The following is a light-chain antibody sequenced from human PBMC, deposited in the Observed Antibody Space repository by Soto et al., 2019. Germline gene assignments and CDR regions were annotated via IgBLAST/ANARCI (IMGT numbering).Light chain of an antibody. V-gene: IGLV2-14*01. J-gene: IGLJ1*01. CDR2: KVT. Sequence: QSALTQPASVSGSPGQSITISCTGTSSDVGGNKYVSWYQQYPGKVPKLLINKVTNRPSGVSYRFSGSKSGNTASLTISALLAEDEADYFCASSTSDSLYVFGNGTQVTVL. CDR1: SSDVGGNKY. CDR3: ASSTSDSLYV.